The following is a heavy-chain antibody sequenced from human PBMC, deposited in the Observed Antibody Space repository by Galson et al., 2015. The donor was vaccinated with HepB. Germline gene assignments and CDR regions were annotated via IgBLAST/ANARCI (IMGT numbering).Heavy chain of an antibody. CDR1: GGSISSGGYS. V-gene: IGHV4-30-2*01. CDR3: ARGRVVPAAPTHFDY. Sequence: TLSLTCAVSGGSISSGGYSWSWIRQPPGKGLEWIGYIYHSGSTYYNPSLKSRVTISVDRSKNQFSLKLSSVTAADTAVYYCARGRVVPAAPTHFDYWGQGTLVTVSS. D-gene: IGHD2-2*01. CDR2: IYHSGST. J-gene: IGHJ4*02.